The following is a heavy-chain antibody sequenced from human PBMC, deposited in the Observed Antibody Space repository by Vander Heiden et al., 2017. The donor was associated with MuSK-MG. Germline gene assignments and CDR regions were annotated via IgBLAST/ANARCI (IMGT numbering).Heavy chain of an antibody. D-gene: IGHD1-26*01. CDR3: ARMGGSSKLDEFDY. V-gene: IGHV2-70*01. CDR1: GFSLSTSGMC. J-gene: IGHJ4*02. CDR2: IDWDDDK. Sequence: QVTLRESGPALVKPTQTLTLTCTFSGFSLSTSGMCVSWIRQPPGKALEWLALIDWDDDKYYSTSLKTRLTISKDTSKNQVVLTMTNMDPVDTATYYCARMGGSSKLDEFDYWGQGTLVTVSS.